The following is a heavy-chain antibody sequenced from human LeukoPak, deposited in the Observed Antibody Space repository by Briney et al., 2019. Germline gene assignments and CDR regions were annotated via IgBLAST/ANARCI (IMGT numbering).Heavy chain of an antibody. Sequence: GPLRLSCAASGFTVSNNYMSWIRQAPGKGLEWVSYISSSSSYTNYADSVKGRFTISRDNAKNSLYLQMNSLRAEDTAVYYCARDFDSSSWYPNWFDPWGQGTLVTVSS. V-gene: IGHV3-11*05. CDR2: ISSSSSYT. CDR3: ARDFDSSSWYPNWFDP. CDR1: GFTVSNNY. J-gene: IGHJ5*02. D-gene: IGHD6-13*01.